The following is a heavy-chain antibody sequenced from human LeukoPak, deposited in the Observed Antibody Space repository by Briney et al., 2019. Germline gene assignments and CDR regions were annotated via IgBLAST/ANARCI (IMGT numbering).Heavy chain of an antibody. V-gene: IGHV4-38-2*02. CDR1: GYSISSGYY. J-gene: IGHJ4*02. CDR3: AREGQQPRGVDF. Sequence: SETLSLTCTVSGYSISSGYYWGWIRQPPGKGLEWIGSIYHSDTTYYNPSLKSRVTISIDTSKNQFSLKLSSMTAADTAMYYCAREGQQPRGVDFWGQGTLVTVSS. D-gene: IGHD6-13*01. CDR2: IYHSDTT.